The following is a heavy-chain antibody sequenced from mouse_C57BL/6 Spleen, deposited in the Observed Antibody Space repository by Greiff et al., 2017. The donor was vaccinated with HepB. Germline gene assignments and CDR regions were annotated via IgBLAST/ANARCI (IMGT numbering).Heavy chain of an antibody. CDR2: IRLKSDNYAT. D-gene: IGHD1-1*01. CDR1: GFTFSNYW. J-gene: IGHJ2*01. V-gene: IGHV6-3*01. Sequence: EVQRVESGGGLVQPGGSMKLSCVASGFTFSNYWMNWVRQSPEKGLEWVAQIRLKSDNYATHYAESVKGRFTISRDDSKSSVYLQMNNLRAEDTGIYYCTGSHYYYGSSYVNYFDYWGQGTTLTVSS. CDR3: TGSHYYYGSSYVNYFDY.